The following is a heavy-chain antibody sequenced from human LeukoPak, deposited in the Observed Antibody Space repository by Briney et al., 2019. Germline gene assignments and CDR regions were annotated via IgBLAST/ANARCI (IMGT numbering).Heavy chain of an antibody. Sequence: PSETLSLTCTVSGDSISSSNYYWGWIRQLPGKGLEWIGSIYYSGSTYYNPSLKSRVTISVDTSKNQFSLKLTSVTAADTAVYYCARVPIIVGATLTSLAGRYYYYYMDVWGKGTTVTVSS. CDR2: IYYSGST. V-gene: IGHV4-39*07. CDR1: GDSISSSNYY. CDR3: ARVPIIVGATLTSLAGRYYYYYMDV. J-gene: IGHJ6*03. D-gene: IGHD1-26*01.